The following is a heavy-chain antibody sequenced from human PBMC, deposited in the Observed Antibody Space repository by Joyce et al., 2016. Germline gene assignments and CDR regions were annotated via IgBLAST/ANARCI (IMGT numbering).Heavy chain of an antibody. D-gene: IGHD3-3*01. Sequence: QVQLQESGPGLVKPSETLSLTCTVSGGSITGYYWSWIRQSPGKGLEWLGYIHYGGNTKYNPSLKSRVTISVETSKNQLSLNLGSVSAADTAVYFCARGFGVVINFDYWGQGILVTVSS. CDR3: ARGFGVVINFDY. J-gene: IGHJ4*02. CDR1: GGSITGYY. CDR2: IHYGGNT. V-gene: IGHV4-59*01.